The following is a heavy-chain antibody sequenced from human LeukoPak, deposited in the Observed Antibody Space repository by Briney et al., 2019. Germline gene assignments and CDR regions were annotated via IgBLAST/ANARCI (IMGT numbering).Heavy chain of an antibody. J-gene: IGHJ5*02. V-gene: IGHV1-8*01. CDR1: GYTFTSYD. Sequence: ASVKVSCKASGYTFTSYDINWVRPATGQGLEWMGWMNPNSGNTGYAQKFQGRVTMTRHTSISTAYMELSSLRSEDTAVYYCARPAARGHWFDPWGQGTLVTVSS. CDR2: MNPNSGNT. CDR3: ARPAARGHWFDP. D-gene: IGHD6-6*01.